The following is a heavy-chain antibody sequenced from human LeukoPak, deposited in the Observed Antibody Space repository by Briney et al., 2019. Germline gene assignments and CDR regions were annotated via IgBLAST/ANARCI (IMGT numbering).Heavy chain of an antibody. Sequence: GGSLRLSCAASGFTVSSNYMSWVRQAPGKGLEWVSVIYSGAGTYYADSVKGRFTISRDSSKNTLYLQMNSLRAEDTAVYYCVRGDDAFDIWGQGTMVTVSS. CDR1: GFTVSSNY. V-gene: IGHV3-66*01. J-gene: IGHJ3*02. D-gene: IGHD1-26*01. CDR3: VRGDDAFDI. CDR2: IYSGAGT.